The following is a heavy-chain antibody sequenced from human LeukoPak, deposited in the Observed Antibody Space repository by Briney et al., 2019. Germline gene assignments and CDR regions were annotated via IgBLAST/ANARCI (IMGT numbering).Heavy chain of an antibody. D-gene: IGHD2-21*02. CDR2: IYYTGIT. J-gene: IGHJ1*01. Sequence: SQTLSLTCTVSGGPLTISYWSWIRQPPGRGLEWIGYIYYTGITNYHPSLAGRVTMSLDMSKNLISLNLDSVTAADTAVYYCVRGERCGGDGSSRQQWGQGTLVTVSS. V-gene: IGHV4-59*13. CDR1: GGPLTISY. CDR3: VRGERCGGDGSSRQQ.